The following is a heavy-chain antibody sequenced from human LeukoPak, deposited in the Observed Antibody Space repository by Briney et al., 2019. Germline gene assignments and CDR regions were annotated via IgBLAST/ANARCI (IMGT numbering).Heavy chain of an antibody. V-gene: IGHV3-23*01. Sequence: GVSLRLSCAASVCTFSSYSMSWVRKAPWKGLEWVLAISGSGGSTYYADSVKGRFTISRDNSKNTLYLQMNSLRAEDTAVYYCAKGNRYIGYWGQGTLVTVSS. CDR1: VCTFSSYS. CDR3: AKGNRYIGY. J-gene: IGHJ4*02. CDR2: ISGSGGST.